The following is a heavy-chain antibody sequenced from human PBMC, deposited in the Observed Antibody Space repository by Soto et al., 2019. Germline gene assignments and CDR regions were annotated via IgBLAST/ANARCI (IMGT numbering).Heavy chain of an antibody. D-gene: IGHD4-17*01. V-gene: IGHV3-23*01. CDR1: RFTFSSYA. CDR3: AKDSTPSTDD. J-gene: IGHJ4*02. Sequence: GVSLRRSCAASRFTFSSYAMSWFRQAPGKGLEWVSAISGSGGSTYYADSVKGRFTISRDNSKNTLYLQMNSLRAEDTAVYSCAKDSTPSTDDWGQGTRVTVSS. CDR2: ISGSGGST.